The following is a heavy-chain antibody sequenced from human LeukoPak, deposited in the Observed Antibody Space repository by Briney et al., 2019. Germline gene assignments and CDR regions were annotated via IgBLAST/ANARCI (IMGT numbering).Heavy chain of an antibody. D-gene: IGHD3-10*01. J-gene: IGHJ4*02. CDR1: GGSISSYY. V-gene: IGHV4-59*01. CDR3: ARGSGYYGSGSYYQ. CDR2: IHYSGST. Sequence: SETLSPTCTVSGGSISSYYWSWIRQPPGKGLEWIGYIHYSGSTNYNPSLKSRVTISVDTSKNQFSLKLSSVTAADTAVYYCARGSGYYGSGSYYQWGQGTLVTVSS.